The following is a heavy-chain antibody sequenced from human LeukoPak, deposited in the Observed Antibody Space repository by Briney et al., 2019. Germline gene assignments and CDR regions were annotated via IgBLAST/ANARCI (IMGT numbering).Heavy chain of an antibody. V-gene: IGHV3-30*02. CDR1: GFTFSSYG. Sequence: PGESLKISCAASGFTFSSYGMHWVRQAPGKGLEWVAFIRYDGSNKYYADSVKGRFTISRDNSKNTLYLQMNSLRAEDTAVYYCAKDFVDTAMATSGDYWGQGTLVTVSS. CDR3: AKDFVDTAMATSGDY. J-gene: IGHJ4*02. CDR2: IRYDGSNK. D-gene: IGHD5-18*01.